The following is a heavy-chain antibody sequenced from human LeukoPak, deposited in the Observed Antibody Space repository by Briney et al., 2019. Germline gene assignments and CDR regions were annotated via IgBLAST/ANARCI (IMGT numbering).Heavy chain of an antibody. V-gene: IGHV1-2*02. D-gene: IGHD6-19*01. CDR3: ARDLGDSSGCYDY. Sequence: AXVKVSCKASGYTFTGYYMHWVRQAPGQGVEGMGWINPKRGGTNYAQKFQGRVTMNRETSIRTAYMEMRRVRSDDTAVYYCARDLGDSSGCYDYWGQGTLVTVSS. J-gene: IGHJ4*02. CDR2: INPKRGGT. CDR1: GYTFTGYY.